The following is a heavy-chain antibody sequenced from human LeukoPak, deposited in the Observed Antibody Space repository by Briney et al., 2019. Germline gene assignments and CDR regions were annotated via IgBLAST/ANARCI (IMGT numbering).Heavy chain of an antibody. V-gene: IGHV3-48*03. CDR2: ISSSGSTI. Sequence: HPGGSLRLSCAASGFTFSSYEMNWVRQTPGKGLEWVSYISSSGSTIYYADSVKGRFTISRDNAKNSLYLQMNSLRAEDTAVYYCARDQSSAYYYGSSRRWDYWGQGTLVTVSS. CDR3: ARDQSSAYYYGSSRRWDY. D-gene: IGHD3-10*01. CDR1: GFTFSSYE. J-gene: IGHJ4*02.